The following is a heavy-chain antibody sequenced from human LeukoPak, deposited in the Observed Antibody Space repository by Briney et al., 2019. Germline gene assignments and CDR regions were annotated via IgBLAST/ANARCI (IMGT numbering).Heavy chain of an antibody. Sequence: GGSLRLSCAASGFTFSSYAMSWVRQAPGKGVEWVSAISGSGGSTYYADSVKGRFTISRDNSKNTLYLQMNSLRAEDTAVYYCAKVLVPAPLNDAFDIWGQGTMVTVSS. D-gene: IGHD2-2*01. CDR1: GFTFSSYA. CDR3: AKVLVPAPLNDAFDI. J-gene: IGHJ3*02. CDR2: ISGSGGST. V-gene: IGHV3-23*01.